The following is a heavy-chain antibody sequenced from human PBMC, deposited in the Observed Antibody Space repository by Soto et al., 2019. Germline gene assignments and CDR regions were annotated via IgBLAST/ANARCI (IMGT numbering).Heavy chain of an antibody. CDR1: GYSFTSYW. V-gene: IGHV5-51*01. CDR3: ARAPLQLQITYYYYGIDV. D-gene: IGHD5-18*01. Sequence: GESLKISCRGSGYSFTSYWIGWVRQMPGKGLEWMGVIYPGDSDTRYSPSFQGQVTISADKSISTAYLQWSSLKASDTAVYYCARAPLQLQITYYYYGIDVWGQGTTVTVSS. J-gene: IGHJ6*02. CDR2: IYPGDSDT.